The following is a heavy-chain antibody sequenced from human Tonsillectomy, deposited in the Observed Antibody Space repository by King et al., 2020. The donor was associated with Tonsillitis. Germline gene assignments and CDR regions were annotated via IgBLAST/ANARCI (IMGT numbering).Heavy chain of an antibody. V-gene: IGHV3-74*01. CDR3: ARVRGLNNAFEI. CDR2: INHDGRNT. Sequence: DVQLVESGGGLVQPGGSLRLSCAASGFTFSNYWMHWVRQAPGVGLVWVSRINHDGRNTTYADSVKGRFTISRDNAKNTLYLQMNSLRAEDTAVYYCARVRGLNNAFEIWAQGTMVTVSS. CDR1: GFTFSNYW. D-gene: IGHD3-10*01. J-gene: IGHJ3*02.